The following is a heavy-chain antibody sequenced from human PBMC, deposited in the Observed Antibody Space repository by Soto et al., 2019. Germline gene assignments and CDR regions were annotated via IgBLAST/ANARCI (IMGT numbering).Heavy chain of an antibody. J-gene: IGHJ3*02. CDR3: ARQELLWFGELLMLGAFYI. CDR1: GGSISSSSYY. V-gene: IGHV4-39*01. CDR2: IYYSGST. D-gene: IGHD3-10*01. Sequence: QLQLQESGPGLVKPSETLSLTCTVSGGSISSSSYYWGWIRQPPGKGLEWIGSIYYSGSTYYNPSLKSRVTISVDTSKNQFSLKLSSVAAADTAVYYCARQELLWFGELLMLGAFYIWGQGTMVTVSS.